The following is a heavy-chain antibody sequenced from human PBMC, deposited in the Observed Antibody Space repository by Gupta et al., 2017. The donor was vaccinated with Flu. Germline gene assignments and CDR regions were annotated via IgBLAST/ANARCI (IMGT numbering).Heavy chain of an antibody. CDR3: AKCLAIAAAPDY. V-gene: IGHV3-30*18. CDR2: ISYDGSNK. D-gene: IGHD6-13*01. Sequence: QVQLVESGGGVVQPGRSLRLSCAASGFTFSSYGMHWVRQAPGKGLEWVAVISYDGSNKYYADSVKGRFTISRDNSKNTLYLQMNSLRAEDTAVYYCAKCLAIAAAPDYWGQGTLVTVSS. J-gene: IGHJ4*02. CDR1: GFTFSSYG.